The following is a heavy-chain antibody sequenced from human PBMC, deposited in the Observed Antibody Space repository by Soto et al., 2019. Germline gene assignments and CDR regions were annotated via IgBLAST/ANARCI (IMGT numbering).Heavy chain of an antibody. D-gene: IGHD3-3*01. CDR3: ARGITIFGVVIVGYYYYGMDV. CDR2: MNPNSGNT. CDR1: GYTFTSYY. V-gene: IGHV1-8*02. J-gene: IGHJ6*02. Sequence: ASVKVSCKASGYTFTSYYMHWVRQATGQGLEWMGWMNPNSGNTGYAQKFQGRVTMTRNTSISTAYMELSSLRSEDTAVYYCARGITIFGVVIVGYYYYGMDVWGQGTTVTVSS.